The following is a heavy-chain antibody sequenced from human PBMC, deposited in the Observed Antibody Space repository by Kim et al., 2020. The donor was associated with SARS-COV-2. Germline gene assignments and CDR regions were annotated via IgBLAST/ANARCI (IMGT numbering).Heavy chain of an antibody. D-gene: IGHD5-12*01. J-gene: IGHJ5*02. Sequence: PSRRSRVTMSVDTSKNQFSLKLSSVTAADTAVYYCARHIPQWLRFGNWFAPWGQGTLVTVSS. V-gene: IGHV4-39*01. CDR3: ARHIPQWLRFGNWFAP.